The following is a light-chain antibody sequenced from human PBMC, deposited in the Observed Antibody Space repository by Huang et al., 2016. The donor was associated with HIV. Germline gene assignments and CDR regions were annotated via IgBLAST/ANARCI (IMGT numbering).Light chain of an antibody. V-gene: IGKV3-15*01. CDR1: QSVSGN. CDR2: GAS. CDR3: QQYNDWPIT. J-gene: IGKJ3*01. Sequence: IVLTQSPATLSVSPVERATLSCRASQSVSGNLAWYQQKPGQAPRLLIFGASTRATGLPAKFRGSGSGTEFTLTITSLQSEDFAIYYCQQYNDWPITFGPGTKVDMK.